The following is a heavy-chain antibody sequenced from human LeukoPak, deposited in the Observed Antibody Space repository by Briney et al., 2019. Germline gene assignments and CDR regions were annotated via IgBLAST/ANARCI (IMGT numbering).Heavy chain of an antibody. J-gene: IGHJ4*02. CDR3: ARGPGSSGWYGDY. Sequence: SETLSLTCAVYGGSFSGYYWSWIRQPPGKGLGWIGEINHSGSTNYNPSLKSRVTISVDTSKNQFSLKLSSVTAADTAVYYCARGPGSSGWYGDYWGQGTLVTVSS. CDR1: GGSFSGYY. V-gene: IGHV4-34*01. D-gene: IGHD6-19*01. CDR2: INHSGST.